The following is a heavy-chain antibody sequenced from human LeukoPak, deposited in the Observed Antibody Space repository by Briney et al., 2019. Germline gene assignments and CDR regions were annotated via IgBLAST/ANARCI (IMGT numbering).Heavy chain of an antibody. CDR1: GGSISSSSYY. J-gene: IGHJ4*02. Sequence: PSETLSLTCTVSGGSISSSSYYWGWIRQPPGKGLEWIGSIYYSGSTYYNPSLKSRVTISADTSKNQFSLKLSSVTAADTAVYYCARGGHDFWSGTFDYWGQGTLVTVSS. D-gene: IGHD3-3*01. CDR2: IYYSGST. V-gene: IGHV4-39*01. CDR3: ARGGHDFWSGTFDY.